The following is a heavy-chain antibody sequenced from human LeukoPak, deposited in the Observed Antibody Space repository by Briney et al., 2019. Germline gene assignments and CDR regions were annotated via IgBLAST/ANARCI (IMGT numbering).Heavy chain of an antibody. V-gene: IGHV4-38-2*02. CDR1: GYSISSGYY. Sequence: SETLSLTCTVSGYSISSGYYWGWIRQPPGKGLEWIGSIYHSGSTYYNPSLKSRVTISVDTSKNQFSLKLSSVTAADTAVYYCARDPGDSSGYPTYLNWFDPWGQGTLVTVSS. CDR3: ARDPGDSSGYPTYLNWFDP. J-gene: IGHJ5*02. D-gene: IGHD3-22*01. CDR2: IYHSGST.